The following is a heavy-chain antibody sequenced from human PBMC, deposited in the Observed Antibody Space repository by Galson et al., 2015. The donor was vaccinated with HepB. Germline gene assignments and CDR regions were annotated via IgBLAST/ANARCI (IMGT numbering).Heavy chain of an antibody. CDR2: VNPANGDT. Sequence: SVKVSCKASGYTFTDFAVHWLRQAPGQRLEWMGWVNPANGDTKYSQKFQVRVTITRDTSATTAYMELSSLNYGDTAVYYCHLRGYPNGNFDYWGQGTLVTVSS. V-gene: IGHV1-3*01. CDR3: HLRGYPNGNFDY. CDR1: GYTFTDFA. J-gene: IGHJ4*02. D-gene: IGHD5-18*01.